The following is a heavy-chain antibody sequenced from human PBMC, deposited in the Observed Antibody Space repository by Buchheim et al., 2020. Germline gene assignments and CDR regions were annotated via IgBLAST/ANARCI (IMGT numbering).Heavy chain of an antibody. CDR1: GFTFSSYG. CDR3: AKDRSDCGGDCYFEFDY. Sequence: QVQLVESGGGVVQPGRSLRLSCAASGFTFSSYGMHWVRQAPGKGLEWVAVISYDGSNKYYADSVKGRFTISRDNSKNTLYLQMNSLRAEDTAVYYCAKDRSDCGGDCYFEFDYWGQGTL. CDR2: ISYDGSNK. D-gene: IGHD2-21*02. V-gene: IGHV3-30*18. J-gene: IGHJ4*02.